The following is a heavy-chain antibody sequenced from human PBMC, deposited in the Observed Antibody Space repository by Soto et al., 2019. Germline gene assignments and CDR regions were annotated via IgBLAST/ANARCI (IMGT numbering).Heavy chain of an antibody. CDR1: GYTFTGYY. CDR2: INPNSGGT. CDR3: ARGGGSYYGYYYYGMDV. D-gene: IGHD1-26*01. V-gene: IGHV1-2*04. J-gene: IGHJ6*02. Sequence: ASVKVSCKASGYTFTGYYMHWVRQAPGQGLEWMGWINPNSGGTNYAQKFQGWVTMTRDTSISTAYMELSRLRSDDTAVYYCARGGGSYYGYYYYGMDVWGQGTTVTV.